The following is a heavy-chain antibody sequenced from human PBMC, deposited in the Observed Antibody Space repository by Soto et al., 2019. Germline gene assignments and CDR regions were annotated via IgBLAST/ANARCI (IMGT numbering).Heavy chain of an antibody. CDR1: GYSFTTYW. Sequence: PGESLKICCQGSGYSFTTYWIGWVRQMPGKGREWMGIIYPGNSDIRYSPSFQGQVTISADKSISTAYLQWSGLKASDTAMYYCARLGIWSYGMDVWGQGTTVTVSS. J-gene: IGHJ6*02. D-gene: IGHD3-16*01. V-gene: IGHV5-51*01. CDR2: IYPGNSDI. CDR3: ARLGIWSYGMDV.